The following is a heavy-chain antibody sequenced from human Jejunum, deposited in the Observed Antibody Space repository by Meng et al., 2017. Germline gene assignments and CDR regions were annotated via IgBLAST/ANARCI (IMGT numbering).Heavy chain of an antibody. D-gene: IGHD3-10*01. V-gene: IGHV4-39*07. CDR3: ARVYITLYRGAPGADYLDF. Sequence: SETLSLTCTVFGGSIISSSSYYWGWIRQPPGKRLEWIGNIYYSGSTFYNPSLKSRVTISVDTSKNEFSLKLRSVTAADTAVYYCARVYITLYRGAPGADYLDFWGQGTLVTVSS. CDR2: IYYSGST. J-gene: IGHJ4*02. CDR1: GGSIISSSSYY.